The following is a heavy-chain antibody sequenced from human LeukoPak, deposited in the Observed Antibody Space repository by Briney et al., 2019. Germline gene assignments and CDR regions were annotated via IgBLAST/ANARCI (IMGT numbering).Heavy chain of an antibody. CDR2: INPNSVGT. CDR3: ARDGNGSPDDY. Sequence: ASVNVSYKASGYTLTDYYMHWVRQAARQGLDWMGWINPNSVGTNYAQKFQGRVTMTRDTSISTAYMELSRLRSDDTAVYYCARDGNGSPDDYWGQGTLVTVSS. V-gene: IGHV1-2*02. CDR1: GYTLTDYY. J-gene: IGHJ4*02. D-gene: IGHD1-26*01.